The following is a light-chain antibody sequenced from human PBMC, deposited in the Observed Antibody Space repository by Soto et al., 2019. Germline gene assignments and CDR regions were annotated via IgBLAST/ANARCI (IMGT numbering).Light chain of an antibody. J-gene: IGKJ4*01. V-gene: IGKV3D-20*02. Sequence: DIVLTPSPCPLPLSPSERANLSSSANQYINSIYLAWYQQNTGQAPRHLLYDAASSAAGIPDRSSSSREGTEFTLTISRLVPEDVAVYYCQQRSNWPPLTFGGGTKVDIK. CDR1: QYINSIY. CDR3: QQRSNWPPLT. CDR2: DAA.